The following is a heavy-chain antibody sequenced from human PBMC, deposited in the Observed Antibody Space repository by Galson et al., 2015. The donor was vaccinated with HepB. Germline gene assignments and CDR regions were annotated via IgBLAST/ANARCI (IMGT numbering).Heavy chain of an antibody. D-gene: IGHD3-22*01. CDR2: IKSKTDGGTT. J-gene: IGHJ1*01. V-gene: IGHV3-15*01. Sequence: SLRLSCAASGFTFSNARMSWVRQAPGKGLEWVGRIKSKTDGGTTDYAAPVKGRFTISRDDSKNTLYLQMNSLKTEDTAVYYCTTGYDSSGYYFAYFQHWGQGTLVTVSS. CDR1: GFTFSNAR. CDR3: TTGYDSSGYYFAYFQH.